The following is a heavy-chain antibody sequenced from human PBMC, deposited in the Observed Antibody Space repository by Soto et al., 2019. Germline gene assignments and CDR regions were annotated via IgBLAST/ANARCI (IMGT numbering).Heavy chain of an antibody. CDR2: IYYDGST. CDR1: GGSISSSSYY. Sequence: SEALSLTCTVSGGSISSSSYYWGWIRQPPGKGLECVGRIYYDGSTYYNPSLKSRVTISVDTSKNQFSLKLSSVTASDTAVYYCARSSIAPRLFMYPFDYWGQGTLVTVSS. CDR3: ARSSIAPRLFMYPFDY. D-gene: IGHD6-6*01. J-gene: IGHJ4*02. V-gene: IGHV4-39*01.